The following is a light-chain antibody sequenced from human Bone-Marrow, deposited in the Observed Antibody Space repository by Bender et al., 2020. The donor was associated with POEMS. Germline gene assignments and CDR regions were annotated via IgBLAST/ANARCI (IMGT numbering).Light chain of an antibody. V-gene: IGLV3-21*02. J-gene: IGLJ1*01. CDR2: DDT. CDR3: QVWDGNSDQYV. Sequence: SYVLTQPPSVSVAPGQTARITCGGDNIGSKSVHWYQQKPGQAPTLVVYDDTDRPPGIPERFSGSDSGNTATLTISRVEAGDEADYYCQVWDGNSDQYVFGTGTKVSVL. CDR1: NIGSKS.